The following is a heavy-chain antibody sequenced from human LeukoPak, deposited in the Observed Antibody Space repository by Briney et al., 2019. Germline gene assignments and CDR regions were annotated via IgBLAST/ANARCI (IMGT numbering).Heavy chain of an antibody. J-gene: IGHJ4*02. Sequence: PGGSLRLSCAAPGFTFSNAWMSWVRQAPGKGLEWVGRIKSKTDGGTTDYAAPVKGRFTISRDDSKNTLYLKMNSLKTEDTAVYYCSAHLGFGRSSWLLDYWGQGTLVTVSS. CDR1: GFTFSNAW. CDR2: IKSKTDGGTT. V-gene: IGHV3-15*01. D-gene: IGHD6-6*01. CDR3: SAHLGFGRSSWLLDY.